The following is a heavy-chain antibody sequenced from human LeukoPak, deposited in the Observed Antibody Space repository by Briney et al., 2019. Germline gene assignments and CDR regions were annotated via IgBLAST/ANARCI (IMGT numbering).Heavy chain of an antibody. CDR1: GFTFSSYG. CDR2: IWYDGSNK. CDR3: AKDFGYYDSSGYYDY. D-gene: IGHD3-22*01. V-gene: IGHV3-33*06. J-gene: IGHJ4*02. Sequence: GGSLRLSCAASGFTFSSYGMHWVRQAPGKELEWVAVIWYDGSNKYYADSVKGRFTISRDNSKNTLYLQMNSLRAEDTAVYYCAKDFGYYDSSGYYDYWGQGTLVTVSS.